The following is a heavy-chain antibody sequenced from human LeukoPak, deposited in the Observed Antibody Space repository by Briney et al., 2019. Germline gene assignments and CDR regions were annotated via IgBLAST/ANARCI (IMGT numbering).Heavy chain of an antibody. Sequence: ASVKVSCKASGYTFTSYGISWVRQAPGQGLEWMGIINPSGGSTSYAQKFQGRVTMTRDTSTSTAYMELSSLRSEDTAVYYCARDGITIFGVVPEIYGMDVWGQGTTVTVSS. D-gene: IGHD3-3*01. CDR1: GYTFTSYG. V-gene: IGHV1-46*01. CDR3: ARDGITIFGVVPEIYGMDV. CDR2: INPSGGST. J-gene: IGHJ6*02.